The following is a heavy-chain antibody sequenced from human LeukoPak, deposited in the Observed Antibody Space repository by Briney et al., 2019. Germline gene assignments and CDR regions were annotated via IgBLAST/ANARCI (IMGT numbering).Heavy chain of an antibody. J-gene: IGHJ4*02. CDR2: ISYDGSNK. V-gene: IGHV3-30*04. CDR1: GFTFSSYA. Sequence: PGGSLRLSCAASGFTFSSYAMHWVRQAPGKGLEWVAVISYDGSNKYYADSVKGRFTISRDNSKNTLYLQMNSLRAEDTAVYYCARVLYRGINPGGYWGQGTLVTVSS. D-gene: IGHD3-10*01. CDR3: ARVLYRGINPGGY.